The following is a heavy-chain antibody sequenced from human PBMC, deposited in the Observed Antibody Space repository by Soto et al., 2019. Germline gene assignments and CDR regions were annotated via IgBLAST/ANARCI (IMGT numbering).Heavy chain of an antibody. J-gene: IGHJ3*01. CDR1: GYSFTSYW. CDR2: IYPGDSDT. Sequence: GESLKISCKGSGYSFTSYWIGWVRQMPGKGLEWMGIIYPGDSDTRYSPSFQGQVTISADKSISTAYLQWSSLKASDTAMYYCSRPVSGWYSAFDFWGQGTLVTVSS. V-gene: IGHV5-51*01. CDR3: SRPVSGWYSAFDF. D-gene: IGHD6-19*01.